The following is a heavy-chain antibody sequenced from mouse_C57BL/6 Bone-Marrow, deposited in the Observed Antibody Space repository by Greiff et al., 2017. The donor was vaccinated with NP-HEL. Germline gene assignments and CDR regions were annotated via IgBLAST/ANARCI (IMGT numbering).Heavy chain of an antibody. CDR2: IYPGSGNT. CDR1: GYTFTDYY. V-gene: IGHV1-76*01. Sequence: QVQLQQSGAELVRPGASVKLSCKASGYTFTDYYINWVKQRPGQGLEWIARIYPGSGNTDYNEKFKGKATLTAEKSSSTAYMQLSSLTSEDSAVYFCASLTYYGKNYFDYWGQGTTLTVSS. CDR3: ASLTYYGKNYFDY. J-gene: IGHJ2*01. D-gene: IGHD1-1*01.